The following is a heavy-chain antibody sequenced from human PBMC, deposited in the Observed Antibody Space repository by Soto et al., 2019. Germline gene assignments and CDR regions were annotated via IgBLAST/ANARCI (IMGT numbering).Heavy chain of an antibody. V-gene: IGHV4-59*08. Sequence: SETLSLTCAVSGVSISTYYWSWIRQPPGKGLEWIGYIYYSGSTNYNPSLKSRVTMSVDTSNNQFSLELSSVTAADTAMYYCATTTIISGRESPFDYWGQGTQVTVS. CDR2: IYYSGST. CDR3: ATTTIISGRESPFDY. CDR1: GVSISTYY. D-gene: IGHD5-12*01. J-gene: IGHJ4*02.